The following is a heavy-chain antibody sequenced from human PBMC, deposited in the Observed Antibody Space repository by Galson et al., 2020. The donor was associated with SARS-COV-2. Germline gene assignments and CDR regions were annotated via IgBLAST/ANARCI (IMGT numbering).Heavy chain of an antibody. Sequence: GGSLRLSCAASGFTFSSYAMSWVRQAPGKGLEWVSSTSGSGATTYHADSVKGRFTISRDNYKNTLFLQVDSLRAEDTAVYYCAKYEGYSSSSYYFDSWGQGSLVTVSS. J-gene: IGHJ4*02. CDR3: AKYEGYSSSSYYFDS. D-gene: IGHD6-6*01. CDR1: GFTFSSYA. V-gene: IGHV3-23*01. CDR2: TSGSGATT.